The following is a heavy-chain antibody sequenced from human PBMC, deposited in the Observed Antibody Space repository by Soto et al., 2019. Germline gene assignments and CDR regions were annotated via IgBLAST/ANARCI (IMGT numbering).Heavy chain of an antibody. J-gene: IGHJ4*02. CDR1: GGTFSSYT. D-gene: IGHD6-19*01. CDR2: IIPILGIA. V-gene: IGHV1-69*04. Sequence: GASVKVSCKASGGTFSSYTISWVRQAPGQGLEWMGRIIPILGIANYAQKFQGRVTITADKSTSTAYMELRSLRSEDTAVYYCARDSRSRRYSSGTYYFDYWGQGTLVTVSS. CDR3: ARDSRSRRYSSGTYYFDY.